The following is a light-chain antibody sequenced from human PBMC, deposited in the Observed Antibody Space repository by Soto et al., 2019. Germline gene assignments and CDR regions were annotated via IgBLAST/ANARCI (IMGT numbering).Light chain of an antibody. CDR3: QQYNDWPT. CDR1: QSVSSKY. CDR2: GAT. V-gene: IGKV3-15*01. Sequence: EIVLTQSPGTLSLSPGERATLSCRASQSVSSKYLAWYQQKPGQAPRLLIYGATTRATGIPARFSGSGSGTDFTLTISSLQSEDFAVYYCQQYNDWPTFGQGTKVDIK. J-gene: IGKJ1*01.